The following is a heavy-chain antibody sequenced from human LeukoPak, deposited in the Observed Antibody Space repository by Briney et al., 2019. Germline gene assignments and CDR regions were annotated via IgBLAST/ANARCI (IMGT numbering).Heavy chain of an antibody. CDR1: AFSFTNEW. J-gene: IGHJ4*02. CDR3: LRSYEY. Sequence: GESLRLSCVGPAFSFTNEWMTWVRGASGKVEEGVGRMKSKRDGRTSDYGAPPKDRFTSERDDSKNTVYLQINSLKTDDTAVYYCLRSYEYWGQGTMVTVSS. V-gene: IGHV3-15*01. CDR2: MKSKRDGRTS.